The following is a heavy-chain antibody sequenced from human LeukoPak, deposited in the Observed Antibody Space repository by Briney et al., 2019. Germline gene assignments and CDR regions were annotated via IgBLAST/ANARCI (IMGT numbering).Heavy chain of an antibody. CDR3: ARLTYDSSGYHHYFDY. CDR1: GYTFTGYY. Sequence: ASVKVSCKVSGYTFTGYYMHWVRQAPGQGLEWMGWINPNSGGTNYAQKFQGRVTMTRDTSISTAYMELSRLRSDDTAVYYCARLTYDSSGYHHYFDYWGQGTLVTVSS. V-gene: IGHV1-2*02. CDR2: INPNSGGT. J-gene: IGHJ4*02. D-gene: IGHD3-22*01.